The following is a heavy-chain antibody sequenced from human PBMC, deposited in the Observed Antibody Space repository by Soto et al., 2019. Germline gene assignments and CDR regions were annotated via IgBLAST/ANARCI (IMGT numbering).Heavy chain of an antibody. CDR2: IDSNGGT. D-gene: IGHD3-10*01. CDR3: VRQGFGRLHGLVDV. Sequence: QVQLQESGPGLVKPSETLSLTCTVSDDSSSSYKWSWIRQPPGRRLEWIGYIDSNGGTSYNPSLQSRVTISVDPSTKQFSLKRSSVTAADTAVYYCVRQGFGRLHGLVDVWGQGTTVTVSS. V-gene: IGHV4-59*08. CDR1: DDSSSSYK. J-gene: IGHJ6*02.